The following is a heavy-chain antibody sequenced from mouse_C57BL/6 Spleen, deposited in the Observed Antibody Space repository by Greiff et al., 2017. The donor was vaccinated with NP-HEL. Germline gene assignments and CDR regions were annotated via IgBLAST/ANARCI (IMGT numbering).Heavy chain of an antibody. J-gene: IGHJ2*01. CDR3: ARGGGLYYYGSSYVGFDY. CDR1: GFTFSSYA. CDR2: ISDGGSYT. Sequence: EVQGVESGGGLVKPGGSLKLSCAASGFTFSSYAMSWVRQTPEKRLEWVATISDGGSYTYYPDNVKGRFTISRDNAKNNLYLQMSHLKSEDTAMYYCARGGGLYYYGSSYVGFDYWGQGTTLTVSS. V-gene: IGHV5-4*01. D-gene: IGHD1-1*01.